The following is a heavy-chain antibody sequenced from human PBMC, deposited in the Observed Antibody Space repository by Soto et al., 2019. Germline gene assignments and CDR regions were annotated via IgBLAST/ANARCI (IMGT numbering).Heavy chain of an antibody. CDR1: GGTFSSFG. Sequence: QLRLVQSGAEMKKAGSSVKVSCKASGGTFSSFGFSWVRQAPGQGLEWLGGIIPIFGTVDYAQRFQGRITITAAGSTSTAYIELSSLRSDDTAVYYCAPRRVLGAGEGDADSWGQGTLVTVSS. V-gene: IGHV1-69*01. CDR2: IIPIFGTV. CDR3: APRRVLGAGEGDADS. J-gene: IGHJ4*02. D-gene: IGHD1-26*01.